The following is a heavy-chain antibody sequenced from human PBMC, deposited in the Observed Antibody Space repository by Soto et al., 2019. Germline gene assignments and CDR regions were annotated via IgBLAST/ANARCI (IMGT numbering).Heavy chain of an antibody. J-gene: IGHJ4*02. CDR1: GATFSGNF. V-gene: IGHV1-2*02. Sequence: QVQLVQSGAEVREPGASVKVSCKPSGATFSGNFFHWVRQAPGQGLEWMGWINPDNGDTNYAQKFQDRVTMTRDTSISTAYMDLSRLRSDDKDVYFCTRDRSGVNFQYWGQGTLVTVSS. D-gene: IGHD3-10*01. CDR2: INPDNGDT. CDR3: TRDRSGVNFQY.